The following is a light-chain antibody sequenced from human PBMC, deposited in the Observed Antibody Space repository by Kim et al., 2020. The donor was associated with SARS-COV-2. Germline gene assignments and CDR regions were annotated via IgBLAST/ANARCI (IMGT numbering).Light chain of an antibody. J-gene: IGLJ1*01. CDR3: QVWDVAAEEI. CDR1: NIGSES. Sequence: SYELTQPPSMSVAPGKTAILPCGGNNIGSESVHWYQRKPGQAPLLVIHHNTDRPSGIPDRFSGSNSGNTATLTISRVEPGDEADYYCQVWDVAAEEIFGAGTKVTVL. CDR2: HNT. V-gene: IGLV3-21*04.